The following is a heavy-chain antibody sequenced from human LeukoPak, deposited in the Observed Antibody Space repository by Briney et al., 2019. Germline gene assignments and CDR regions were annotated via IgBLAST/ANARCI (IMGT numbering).Heavy chain of an antibody. CDR3: ARGRVRSSSILYWFDP. V-gene: IGHV1-8*01. CDR1: GYTFTSYD. D-gene: IGHD6-6*01. J-gene: IGHJ5*02. Sequence: ASVKVSCKASGYTFTSYDINWVRQATGQGLEWMGWMNPNSGNTGYAQKFQGRVTMTRNTSISTAYMELSSLRSEDTAMYYCARGRVRSSSILYWFDPWGQGTLVTVSS. CDR2: MNPNSGNT.